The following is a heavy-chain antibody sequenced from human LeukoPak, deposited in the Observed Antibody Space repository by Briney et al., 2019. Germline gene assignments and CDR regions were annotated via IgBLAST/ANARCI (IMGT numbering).Heavy chain of an antibody. CDR2: IKQDGSEK. D-gene: IGHD3-9*01. CDR1: GFTFSSYW. J-gene: IGHJ4*02. CDR3: ARDGEAYDILTGYSDY. V-gene: IGHV3-7*01. Sequence: GGSLRLSCAASGFTFSSYWMSWVRQAPGKGLEWVANIKQDGSEKYYVDSVKGRFTISRDNAKNSLYLQMNSLRAEDTAVYYCARDGEAYDILTGYSDYWGQGTLVTVSS.